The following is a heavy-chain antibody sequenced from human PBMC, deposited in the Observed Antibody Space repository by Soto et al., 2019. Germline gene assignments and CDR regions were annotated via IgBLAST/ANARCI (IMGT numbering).Heavy chain of an antibody. J-gene: IGHJ5*02. Sequence: EVQLLESGGGLIQPGGSLRLSCATSGFIFSDYAMSWVRQAPGKGLEWVSYISGTDGTTDYADSVKGRFTISRDNSKNTRYLQMIGLRADDTAVYYCTAVTTIRVPWGQGTLVTVSS. V-gene: IGHV3-23*01. CDR2: ISGTDGTT. D-gene: IGHD4-17*01. CDR1: GFIFSDYA. CDR3: TAVTTIRVP.